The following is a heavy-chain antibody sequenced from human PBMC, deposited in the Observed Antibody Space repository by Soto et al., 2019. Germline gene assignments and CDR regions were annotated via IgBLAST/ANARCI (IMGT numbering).Heavy chain of an antibody. Sequence: GGSLRLSCAASGFTFSSYGMHWVRQAPGKGLEWVAVISYDGSNKYYADSVKGRFTISRDNSKNTLYLQMNSLRAEDTAVYYCAKDKVNACGDDCYYYKGFWGKGTTVTVSS. V-gene: IGHV3-30*18. CDR2: ISYDGSNK. CDR3: AKDKVNACGDDCYYYKGF. D-gene: IGHD2-21*01. J-gene: IGHJ6*03. CDR1: GFTFSSYG.